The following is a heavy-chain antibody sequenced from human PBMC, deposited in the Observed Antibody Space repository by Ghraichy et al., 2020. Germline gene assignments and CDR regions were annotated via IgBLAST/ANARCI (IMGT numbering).Heavy chain of an antibody. D-gene: IGHD2/OR15-2a*01. V-gene: IGHV3-72*01. J-gene: IGHJ6*03. CDR2: IRNKDNDYGT. CDR3: VRRQFLHNYMDV. Sequence: GESLNISCAASGFTFSDHNMDWLRQTPGKGLEWVGRIRNKDNDYGTRYAASVEGRFAISRDDSKNLMILQMNSLKIEDTAVYYCVRRQFLHNYMDVWGKGTTVTVS. CDR1: GFTFSDHN.